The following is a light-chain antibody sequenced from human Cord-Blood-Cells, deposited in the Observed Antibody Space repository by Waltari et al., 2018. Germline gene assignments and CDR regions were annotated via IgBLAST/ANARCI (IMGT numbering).Light chain of an antibody. CDR3: YSAADNNWV. CDR1: VLAKKY. Sequence: SYGLTQPSSVSVSPGQTARITCSGDVLAKKYARWFQQKPGQAPVRVIYNDSERPSGIPGRFSGSSSGTTVTLTISGAQVEDEADYYCYSAADNNWVFGGGTKLTVL. CDR2: NDS. V-gene: IGLV3-27*01. J-gene: IGLJ3*02.